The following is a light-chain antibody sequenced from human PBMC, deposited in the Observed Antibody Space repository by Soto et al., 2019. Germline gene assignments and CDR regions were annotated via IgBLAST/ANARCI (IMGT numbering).Light chain of an antibody. CDR3: ATWDDSLDVHV. Sequence: QSALTQPASVSGSPGQSITISCTGTSSDLGNHNLVSWYQQYPGKAPTLMIYEASQRPSGVSHRFSGSKSGNTASLTISGLQTEDEGNYYCATWDDSLDVHVFGTGTKVTVL. CDR2: EAS. V-gene: IGLV2-23*01. J-gene: IGLJ1*01. CDR1: SSDLGNHNL.